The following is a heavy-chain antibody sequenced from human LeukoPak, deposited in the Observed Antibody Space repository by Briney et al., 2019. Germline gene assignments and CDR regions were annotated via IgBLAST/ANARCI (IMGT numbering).Heavy chain of an antibody. CDR3: ARESAAGMSFGY. J-gene: IGHJ4*02. Sequence: SETLSLTCTASGGSISSYYWSWIRQPPGKGLEWIGYIYYSGSTNYNPSLKSRVTISVDTSKNQFSLKLSSVTAADTAVYYCARESAAGMSFGYWGQGTLVTVSS. V-gene: IGHV4-59*01. CDR1: GGSISSYY. CDR2: IYYSGST. D-gene: IGHD6-13*01.